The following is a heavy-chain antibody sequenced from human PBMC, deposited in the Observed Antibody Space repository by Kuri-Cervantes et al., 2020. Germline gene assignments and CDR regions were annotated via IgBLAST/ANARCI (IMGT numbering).Heavy chain of an antibody. CDR3: ARSVRSHYDILTGYYVVSGSYWYFDL. CDR1: GGSISSNNW. V-gene: IGHV4-4*02. CDR2: MYHSGTT. Sequence: SETLSLTCAVSGGSISSNNWWSWVRLPPGKGLEWIGEMYHSGTTNYNPSLKSRATISIDKSENQFSLKLTSVTAADTAVYYCARSVRSHYDILTGYYVVSGSYWYFDLWGRGTLVTVSS. D-gene: IGHD3-9*01. J-gene: IGHJ2*01.